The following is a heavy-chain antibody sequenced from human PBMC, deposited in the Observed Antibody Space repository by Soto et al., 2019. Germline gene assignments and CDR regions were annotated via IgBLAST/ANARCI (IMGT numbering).Heavy chain of an antibody. D-gene: IGHD3-22*01. Sequence: GGALRLSCAASGFTFSSYGMHWVRQAPGKGLEWVAVIWYDGSNKYYADSLKGRFTISRDNSKKTLYLQVNSLRAEDTAVYFCARDDYDSSGYYYVDYWGQGTLVTVSS. V-gene: IGHV3-33*01. CDR2: IWYDGSNK. CDR1: GFTFSSYG. CDR3: ARDDYDSSGYYYVDY. J-gene: IGHJ4*02.